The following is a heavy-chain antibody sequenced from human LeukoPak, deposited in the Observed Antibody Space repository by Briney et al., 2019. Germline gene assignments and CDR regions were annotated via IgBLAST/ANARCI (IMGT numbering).Heavy chain of an antibody. D-gene: IGHD3-10*01. CDR3: ARQGGGSGHMGHVGY. CDR2: IYHSGST. J-gene: IGHJ4*02. CDR1: GYSISSGYY. V-gene: IGHV4-38-2*01. Sequence: SETLSLTCAVSGYSISSGYYWGWIRQPPGKGLEWIGSIYHSGSTYYNPSLKSRVTISVDASKNQFSLKLSSVTAADTAVYYCARQGGGSGHMGHVGYWGRGTLVTVSS.